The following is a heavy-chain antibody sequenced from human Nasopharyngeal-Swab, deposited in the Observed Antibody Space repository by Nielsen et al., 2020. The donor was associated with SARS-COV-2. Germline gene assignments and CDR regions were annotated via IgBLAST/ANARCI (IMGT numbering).Heavy chain of an antibody. CDR1: GFIFSGSA. CDR3: TTDYYFDY. J-gene: IGHJ4*02. CDR2: IGDKDHNYAT. V-gene: IGHV3-73*01. Sequence: GESLKISCAASGFIFSGSAMHWVRQASGKGLEWVGRIGDKDHNYATTYGAAVKGRFTISRDESKNTAFLQMDSLKTEDTALYYCTTDYYFDYWGQGTLVTVSS.